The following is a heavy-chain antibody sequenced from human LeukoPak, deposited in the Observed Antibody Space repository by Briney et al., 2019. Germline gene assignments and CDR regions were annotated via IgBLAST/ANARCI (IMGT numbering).Heavy chain of an antibody. Sequence: SETLPLTCAVYGGSFSGYYWSWIRQPPGKGLEWIGEINHSGSTNYNPSLKSRVTISVDTSKNQFSLKLSSVTAADTAVYYCARGRRGRALYYYYGMDVWGQGTTVTVSS. CDR1: GGSFSGYY. V-gene: IGHV4-34*01. D-gene: IGHD1-26*01. CDR3: ARGRRGRALYYYYGMDV. CDR2: INHSGST. J-gene: IGHJ6*02.